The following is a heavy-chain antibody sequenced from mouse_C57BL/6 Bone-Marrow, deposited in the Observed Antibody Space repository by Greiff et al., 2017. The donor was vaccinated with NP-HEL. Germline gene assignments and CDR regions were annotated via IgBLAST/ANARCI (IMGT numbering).Heavy chain of an antibody. V-gene: IGHV1-81*01. Sequence: QVQLKESGAELARPGASVKLSCKASGYTFTSYGISWVKQRTGQGLEWIGEIYPRSGNTYYNEKFKGKATLTADKSSSTAYMELRSLTSEDSAVYFCASGAGYSNYGGGQGTTLTVSS. CDR3: ASGAGYSNYG. D-gene: IGHD2-5*01. CDR2: IYPRSGNT. CDR1: GYTFTSYG. J-gene: IGHJ2*01.